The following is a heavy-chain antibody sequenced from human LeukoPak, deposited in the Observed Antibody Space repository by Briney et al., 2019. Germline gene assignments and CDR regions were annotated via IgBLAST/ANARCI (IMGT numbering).Heavy chain of an antibody. CDR3: ASDGIDYYDSSGYHDAFDI. CDR2: IYSGGST. CDR1: GFTVSSNY. D-gene: IGHD3-22*01. J-gene: IGHJ3*02. Sequence: GGSLRLSCAASGFTVSSNYMSWVRQAPGKGLEGVSVIYSGGSTYYADSVKGRFTISRDNYKNTLYLQMNSLRAEDTAVYYCASDGIDYYDSSGYHDAFDIWGQGTMVTVSS. V-gene: IGHV3-66*01.